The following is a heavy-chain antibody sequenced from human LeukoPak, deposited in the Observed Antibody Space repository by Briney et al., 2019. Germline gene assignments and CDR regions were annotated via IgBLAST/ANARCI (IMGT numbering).Heavy chain of an antibody. CDR1: GGSISGYY. D-gene: IGHD3-10*01. Sequence: PSETLSLTCTVSGGSISGYYWSWIRQPPGKGLEWIGCIYYSGSTNYNPSLQSRVTISVDTSKNQFSLNLSSVTAADTAVYYCARYGSGTYPRFDYWGRGTLVTVSS. CDR3: ARYGSGTYPRFDY. J-gene: IGHJ4*02. CDR2: IYYSGST. V-gene: IGHV4-59*08.